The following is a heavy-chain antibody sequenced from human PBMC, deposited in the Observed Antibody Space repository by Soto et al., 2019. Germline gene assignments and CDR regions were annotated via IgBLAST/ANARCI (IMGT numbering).Heavy chain of an antibody. Sequence: QVQVQESGPGLVKPSGTLSLTCAVSSGSISSSNWWSWVRQPPGKGLEWIGEIYHSGSTNYNPSLKSRVTISVDKSKNQFSLKLSSVTAADTAVYYCASGVGMEYGDLYYFDYWGQGTLVTVSS. J-gene: IGHJ4*02. CDR1: SGSISSSNW. D-gene: IGHD4-17*01. CDR3: ASGVGMEYGDLYYFDY. V-gene: IGHV4-4*02. CDR2: IYHSGST.